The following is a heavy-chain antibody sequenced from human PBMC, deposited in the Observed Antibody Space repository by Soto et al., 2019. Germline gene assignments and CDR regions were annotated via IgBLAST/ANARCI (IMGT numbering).Heavy chain of an antibody. J-gene: IGHJ3*02. CDR3: ARDTFSMVRGVILEGAFDI. V-gene: IGHV3-48*01. D-gene: IGHD3-10*01. CDR2: ISSSSSTI. CDR1: GFTFSSYS. Sequence: GESLKISCAASGFTFSSYSMNWVRQAPGKGLEWVSYISSSSSTIYYADSVKGRFTISRDNAKNSLYLQMNSLRAEDTAVYYCARDTFSMVRGVILEGAFDIWGQGTMVTVSS.